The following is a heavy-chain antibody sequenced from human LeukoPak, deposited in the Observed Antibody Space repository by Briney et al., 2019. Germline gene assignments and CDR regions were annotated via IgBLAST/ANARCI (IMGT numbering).Heavy chain of an antibody. Sequence: SVKVSCKASGGTFSSYTISWVRQAPGQGLEWMGRIIPILGIANYAQKFQGRVTMTRNTSISTAYMELSSLRSEDTAVYYCARASIAVAGTGFDYWGQGTLVTVSS. V-gene: IGHV1-69*02. J-gene: IGHJ4*02. D-gene: IGHD6-19*01. CDR1: GGTFSSYT. CDR3: ARASIAVAGTGFDY. CDR2: IIPILGIA.